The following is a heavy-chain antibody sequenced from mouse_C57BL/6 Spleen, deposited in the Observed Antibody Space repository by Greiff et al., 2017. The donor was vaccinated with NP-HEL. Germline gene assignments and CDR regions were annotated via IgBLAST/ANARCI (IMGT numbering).Heavy chain of an antibody. V-gene: IGHV1-80*01. CDR2: IYPGDGDT. D-gene: IGHD6-5*01. CDR3: APISRGYFDV. J-gene: IGHJ1*03. Sequence: VQLQQSGAELVKPGASVKISCKASGYAFSSYWMNWVKQRPGKGLEWIGQIYPGDGDTNYNEKFKSKATLTVDKSSSTAYMQLSSLTSEDSAVYYCAPISRGYFDVWGTGTTVTVSS. CDR1: GYAFSSYW.